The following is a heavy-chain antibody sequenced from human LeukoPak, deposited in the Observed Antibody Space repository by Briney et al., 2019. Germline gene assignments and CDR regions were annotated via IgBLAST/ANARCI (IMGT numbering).Heavy chain of an antibody. CDR3: ARTGLRRLYFDY. CDR1: GGSFSGYY. V-gene: IGHV4-34*01. CDR2: INHSGST. J-gene: IGHJ4*02. Sequence: SETLPLTCAVYGGSFSGYYWSWIRQPPGKGLEWIGEINHSGSTNYNPSLKSRVTISVDTSKNQFSLKLSSVTAADTAVYYCARTGLRRLYFDYWGQGTLVTVSS. D-gene: IGHD4-17*01.